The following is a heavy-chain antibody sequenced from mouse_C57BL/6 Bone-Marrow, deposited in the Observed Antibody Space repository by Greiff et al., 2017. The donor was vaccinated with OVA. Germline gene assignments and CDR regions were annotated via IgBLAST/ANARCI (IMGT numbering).Heavy chain of an antibody. V-gene: IGHV2-2*01. Sequence: VQRVESGPGLVQPSQSLSITCTVSGFSLTSYGVHWVRQSPGKGLEWLGVIWSGGSTDYNAAFISRLSISKDNSKSQVFFKMNSLQADDTAIYYCARSPSMVTDWYFDVWGTGTTVTVSS. CDR3: ARSPSMVTDWYFDV. CDR2: IWSGGST. J-gene: IGHJ1*03. D-gene: IGHD2-9*01. CDR1: GFSLTSYG.